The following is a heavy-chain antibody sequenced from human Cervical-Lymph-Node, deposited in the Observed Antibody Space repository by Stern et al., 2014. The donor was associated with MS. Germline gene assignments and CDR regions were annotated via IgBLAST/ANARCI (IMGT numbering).Heavy chain of an antibody. J-gene: IGHJ4*02. CDR3: PRHDSVPRPSQLYSARDRGPGYFDY. CDR1: GGSISSSTYY. D-gene: IGHD1-26*01. CDR2: IYYSGFT. V-gene: IGHV4-39*01. Sequence: QLQLQESGPGLVKPSETLSLTCTVSGGSISSSTYYWAWIRQPPGKGLEWIGNIYYSGFTYYNPSLKSRVTISVDMSKNQFSLKLSSVTAADTAIYYCPRHDSVPRPSQLYSARDRGPGYFDYWGQGTLVTVSS.